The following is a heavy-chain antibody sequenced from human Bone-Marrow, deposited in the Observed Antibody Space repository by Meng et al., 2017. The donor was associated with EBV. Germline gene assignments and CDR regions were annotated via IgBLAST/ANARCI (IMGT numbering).Heavy chain of an antibody. D-gene: IGHD6-19*01. V-gene: IGHV4-61*01. CDR3: ARVALAVAGYFDY. J-gene: IGHJ4*02. CDR2: IYYSGST. Sequence: QVQLQESGPGLVKPSEPLSLPCTVSGGSVSSGSYYWSWIRQSPGKGLEWIGYIYYSGSTNCNPSLKSRVTISVDTSKNQFSLKLSSVTAADTAVYYCARVALAVAGYFDYWGQGTLVTVSS. CDR1: GGSVSSGSYY.